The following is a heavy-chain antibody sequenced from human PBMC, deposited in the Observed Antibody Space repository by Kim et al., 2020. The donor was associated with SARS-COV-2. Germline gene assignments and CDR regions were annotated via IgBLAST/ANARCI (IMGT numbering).Heavy chain of an antibody. D-gene: IGHD3-9*01. CDR3: AREDILTGYRARYWYFDL. CDR1: GGSISSGGYY. Sequence: SETLSVTCTVSGGSISSGGYYWSWIRQHPGKGLEWIGFIYYSGSTYYNPSLKSRVTISVDTSKNQFSLKLSSVTAADTAVYYCAREDILTGYRARYWYFDLWGRGTLVTVSS. V-gene: IGHV4-31*03. CDR2: IYYSGST. J-gene: IGHJ2*01.